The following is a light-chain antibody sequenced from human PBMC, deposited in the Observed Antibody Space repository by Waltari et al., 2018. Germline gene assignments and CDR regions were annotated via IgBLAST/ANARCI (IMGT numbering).Light chain of an antibody. Sequence: QLMLTQSPSASASLGASVKLTCTLSSGHNTYPIAWPQQQPEKGPRYLMTVNSDGSHIKGGGIPDRFSGAGSGAERYLTISSLHSEDETDYSCQTGGFGIWVFGGGTKLTVL. CDR1: SGHNTYP. V-gene: IGLV4-69*01. J-gene: IGLJ3*02. CDR2: VNSDGSH. CDR3: QTGGFGIWV.